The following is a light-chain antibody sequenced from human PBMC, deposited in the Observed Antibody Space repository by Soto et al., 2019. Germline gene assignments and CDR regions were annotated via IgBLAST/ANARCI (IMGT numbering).Light chain of an antibody. Sequence: QSVLTQPASVSGSPGQSITISCTGTSSDVGGYNHVSWYQQHPGKAPKLMIYEVSNRPSGVSNRFSGSKSGNTASLTISGLQAADEADYYCRLYTSEKTYVFGPRSKVTXL. CDR2: EVS. V-gene: IGLV2-14*01. CDR1: SSDVGGYNH. J-gene: IGLJ1*01. CDR3: RLYTSEKTYV.